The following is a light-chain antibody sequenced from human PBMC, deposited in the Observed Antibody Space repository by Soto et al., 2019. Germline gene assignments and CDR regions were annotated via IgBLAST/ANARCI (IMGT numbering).Light chain of an antibody. CDR3: GTWDSSLSAVV. J-gene: IGLJ2*01. Sequence: QSVLTQPPSVSAAPGQKVTISCSGSSSNIVNNYVSWYQQLPGTAHKLLIYDNNKRPSGIPDRFSGSKSGTSATLGITGLQTGDEADYYCGTWDSSLSAVVFGGGT. CDR2: DNN. CDR1: SSNIVNNY. V-gene: IGLV1-51*01.